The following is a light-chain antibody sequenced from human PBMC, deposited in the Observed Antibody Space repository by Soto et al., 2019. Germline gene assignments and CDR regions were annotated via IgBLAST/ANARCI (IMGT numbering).Light chain of an antibody. CDR3: SSYTSSSTLV. CDR1: SSDVGAYNY. CDR2: EVT. V-gene: IGLV2-14*01. Sequence: QSALTQPASVSGSPGQSITISCTGTSSDVGAYNYVSWYRQHPGKAPKLMIYEVTNRPSGVSNRFSGSKFGSTASLTISGLQAEDEADYYCSSYTSSSTLVFGGGTKLTVL. J-gene: IGLJ3*02.